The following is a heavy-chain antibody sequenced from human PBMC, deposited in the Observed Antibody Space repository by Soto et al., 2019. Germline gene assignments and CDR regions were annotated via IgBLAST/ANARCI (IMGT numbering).Heavy chain of an antibody. D-gene: IGHD1-26*01. V-gene: IGHV4-39*01. Sequence: SQTLSLTCTVSGGSISSSSYYWGWIRQPPGKGLEWIGSIYYSGSTYYNPSLKSRVTISVDTSKNQFSLKLSSVTAADTAVYYCARHPLMWVNAFDIWGQGTMVTVSS. J-gene: IGHJ3*02. CDR1: GGSISSSSYY. CDR2: IYYSGST. CDR3: ARHPLMWVNAFDI.